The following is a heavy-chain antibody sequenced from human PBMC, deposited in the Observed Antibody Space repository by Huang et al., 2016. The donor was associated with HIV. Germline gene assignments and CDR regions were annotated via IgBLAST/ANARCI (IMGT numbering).Heavy chain of an antibody. J-gene: IGHJ3*02. Sequence: QVQLQESGPGLVKPSQTLSLTCTVSGASISSGSYYWTWIRQPAGTGLEWIWHIYISGSTNYNPSLKSRVTISIDTSKNHFSLRLNSVTAADTAVYYCATWPPGSQMRAFDIWGPGTMITVSS. CDR1: GASISSGSYY. V-gene: IGHV4-61*09. D-gene: IGHD2-15*01. CDR3: ATWPPGSQMRAFDI. CDR2: IYISGST.